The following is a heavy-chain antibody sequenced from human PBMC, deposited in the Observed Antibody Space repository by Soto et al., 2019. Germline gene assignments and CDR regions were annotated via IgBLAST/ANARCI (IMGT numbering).Heavy chain of an antibody. Sequence: SVKVSCKASGGTFSSYTISWVRQAPGQGLEWMGRIIPILGIANYAQKFQGRVTITADKSTSTAYMELRSLRSNDTAIYYCAMVDVYVTPSPQDVWGQGTTVTVSS. V-gene: IGHV1-69*02. J-gene: IGHJ6*02. CDR3: AMVDVYVTPSPQDV. CDR2: IIPILGIA. D-gene: IGHD3-16*01. CDR1: GGTFSSYT.